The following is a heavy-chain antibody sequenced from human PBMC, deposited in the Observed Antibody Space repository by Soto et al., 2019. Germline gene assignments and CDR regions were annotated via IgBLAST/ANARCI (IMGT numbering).Heavy chain of an antibody. CDR3: ARLGFYYQSLDP. CDR1: GGSFSPNY. CDR2: IYYGGTT. Sequence: SETLSLTCTVSGGSFSPNYGAWIRKPPGKGLEWIGYIYYGGTTRYNPSLESRVTVSLETSKSQFSLTLSSVTASDTAVYYCARLGFYYQSLDPWGHGTLVTVS. J-gene: IGHJ5*02. D-gene: IGHD2-2*01. V-gene: IGHV4-59*08.